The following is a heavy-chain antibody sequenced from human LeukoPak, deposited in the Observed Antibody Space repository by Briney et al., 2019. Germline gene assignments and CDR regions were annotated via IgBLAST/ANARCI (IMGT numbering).Heavy chain of an antibody. CDR3: AKTLRMMAYYYYGMDV. CDR2: ISGSGGST. Sequence: GGSLRLSCAASGFTFSNAWMNWVRQAPGKGLEWVSAISGSGGSTYYADSVKGRFTISRDNSKNTLYLQMNSLRAEDTAVYYCAKTLRMMAYYYYGMDVWGQGTTVTVSS. V-gene: IGHV3-23*01. J-gene: IGHJ6*02. D-gene: IGHD5-24*01. CDR1: GFTFSNAW.